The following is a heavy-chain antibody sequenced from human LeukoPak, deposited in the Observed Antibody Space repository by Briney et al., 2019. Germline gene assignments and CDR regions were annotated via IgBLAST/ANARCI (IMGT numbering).Heavy chain of an antibody. CDR1: GGSISSGGYS. Sequence: PSETLSLTCAVSGGSISSGGYSWSWIRQPPGKGLEWIGYISHSGSTYYNPSLKSRVTISVDKSKNQFSLELTSVTAADTAVYYCARYSTTWPYWYFDLWGRGTLVTVS. CDR2: ISHSGST. J-gene: IGHJ2*01. CDR3: ARYSTTWPYWYFDL. D-gene: IGHD6-13*01. V-gene: IGHV4-30-2*01.